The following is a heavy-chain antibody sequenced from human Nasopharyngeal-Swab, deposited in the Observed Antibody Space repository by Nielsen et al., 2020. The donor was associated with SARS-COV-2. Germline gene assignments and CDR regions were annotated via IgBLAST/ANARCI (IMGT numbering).Heavy chain of an antibody. Sequence: WIRQPPGKGLEWIGYIYYSGSTNYNPSLRSRVTISVDTSKNQFSLKPSSVTAADTAVHYCARDSGTSPWGPDAFDIWGQGTMVTVSS. CDR2: IYYSGST. V-gene: IGHV4-59*01. CDR3: ARDSGTSPWGPDAFDI. D-gene: IGHD1-14*01. J-gene: IGHJ3*02.